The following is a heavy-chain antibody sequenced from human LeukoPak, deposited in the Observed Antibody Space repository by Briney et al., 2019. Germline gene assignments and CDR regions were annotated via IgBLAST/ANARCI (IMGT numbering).Heavy chain of an antibody. CDR3: ATGLPHYYGSGSYHGSAGSCDY. Sequence: ASVKVSCKASGYTFTSYGISWVRQAPGQGLEWMGWISAYNGNTNYAQKLQGRVTMTTDTSTSTAYMELRSLRSDDTAVYYCATGLPHYYGSGSYHGSAGSCDYWGQGTLVTVSS. J-gene: IGHJ4*02. D-gene: IGHD3-10*01. CDR2: ISAYNGNT. V-gene: IGHV1-18*01. CDR1: GYTFTSYG.